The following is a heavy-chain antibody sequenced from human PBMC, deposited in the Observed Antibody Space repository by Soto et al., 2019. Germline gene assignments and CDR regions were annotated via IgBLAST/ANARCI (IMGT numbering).Heavy chain of an antibody. D-gene: IGHD6-13*01. CDR1: GGSISSYY. CDR3: ASGGRSSSWYFIY. V-gene: IGHV4-4*07. CDR2: IYTSGST. Sequence: QVQLQESGPGLVKPSETLSLTCTVSGGSISSYYWSWIRQLAGKGLEWIGRIYTSGSTNYNPSLKSRVTMSVDTSKNQFSLKLSSVTAADTAVYYCASGGRSSSWYFIYWGQGTLVTVSS. J-gene: IGHJ4*02.